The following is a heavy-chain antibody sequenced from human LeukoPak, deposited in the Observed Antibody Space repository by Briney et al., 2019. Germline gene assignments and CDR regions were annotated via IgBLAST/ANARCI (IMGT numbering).Heavy chain of an antibody. CDR2: ISGSGGRT. CDR3: AKGSHGYSSAYYDY. V-gene: IGHV3-23*01. J-gene: IGHJ4*02. CDR1: GFTFSSYA. Sequence: PGGSLRLSCAASGFTFSSYAMSWVRQAPGKGLEWVSAISGSGGRTYYADSVKGRFTISRDNSKNTPYLQMNSLRAEDTAVYYCAKGSHGYSSAYYDYWGQGTLVTVSS. D-gene: IGHD6-19*01.